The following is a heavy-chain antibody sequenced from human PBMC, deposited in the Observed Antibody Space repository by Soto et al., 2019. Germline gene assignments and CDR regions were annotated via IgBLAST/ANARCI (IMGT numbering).Heavy chain of an antibody. CDR2: ISGSGGST. J-gene: IGHJ5*02. D-gene: IGHD2-15*01. Sequence: EVQLLESGGGLVQPGGSLRLSCAASGFTFSSYAMSWVRQAPGKGLEWVSAISGSGGSTYYADSVKGRFTISRDNSKNTRYLQMNSLRAEDRAVYYYSKDNIVVVVAATHHWFDTWGQGTLVTVSS. CDR1: GFTFSSYA. CDR3: SKDNIVVVVAATHHWFDT. V-gene: IGHV3-23*01.